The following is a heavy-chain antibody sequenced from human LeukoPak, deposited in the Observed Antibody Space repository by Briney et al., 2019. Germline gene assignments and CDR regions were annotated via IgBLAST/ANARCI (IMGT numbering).Heavy chain of an antibody. J-gene: IGHJ3*02. CDR3: ARDQRRDVLLWLGNPQGAFDI. CDR1: GFTFSSYA. CDR2: ISYDGSNK. Sequence: GGSLRLSCAASGFTFSSYAMHWVRQAPGKGLEWVAVISYDGSNKYYADSVKGRFTISRDNSKNTLYLQMNSLRAEDTAVYYCARDQRRDVLLWLGNPQGAFDIWGQGTMVTVSS. V-gene: IGHV3-30*04. D-gene: IGHD3-10*01.